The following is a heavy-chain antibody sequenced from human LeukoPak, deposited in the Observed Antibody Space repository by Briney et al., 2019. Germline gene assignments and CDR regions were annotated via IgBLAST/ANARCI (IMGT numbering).Heavy chain of an antibody. CDR1: GYTFTSYG. CDR3: ARVRYCSSTSCYRAFDI. CDR2: ISAYNGNT. V-gene: IGHV1-18*01. Sequence: ASVKVSCKASGYTFTSYGISWVRQAPGQGLEWMGWISAYNGNTNYAQKLQGRVTMTTDTSTSTAYMELSSLRSEDTAVYYCARVRYCSSTSCYRAFDIWGQGTMVTVSS. D-gene: IGHD2-2*01. J-gene: IGHJ3*02.